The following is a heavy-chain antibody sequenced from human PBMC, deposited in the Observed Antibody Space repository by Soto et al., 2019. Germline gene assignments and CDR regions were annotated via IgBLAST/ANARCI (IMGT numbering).Heavy chain of an antibody. Sequence: EVQLVESGGGSVQPGGSLRLSCAASGFTFSNYRMHWVRQAPGKGPMWVSRIKSDGSGTYYADSVKGRLTISRDNAKNTLYLHTNSLGANYTAVYYCVRADGDYSDGNGSLARHWGQGTLVTVSS. J-gene: IGHJ4*02. CDR2: IKSDGSGT. D-gene: IGHD3-22*01. CDR1: GFTFSNYR. CDR3: VRADGDYSDGNGSLARH. V-gene: IGHV3-74*01.